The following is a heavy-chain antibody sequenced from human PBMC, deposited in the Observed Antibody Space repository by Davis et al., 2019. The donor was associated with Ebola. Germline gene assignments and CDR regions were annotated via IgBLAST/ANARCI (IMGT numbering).Heavy chain of an antibody. CDR1: RFTFSSYA. J-gene: IGHJ4*02. CDR2: ISYDGSNK. CDR3: ARVPTGAGDFDY. Sequence: GESLKISCAASRFTFSSYAMHWVRQAPGKGLEWVAVISYDGSNKYYADSVKGRFTISRDNSKNTLYLQMNSLRAEDTAVYYCARVPTGAGDFDYWGQGTLVTVSS. V-gene: IGHV3-30*04. D-gene: IGHD7-27*01.